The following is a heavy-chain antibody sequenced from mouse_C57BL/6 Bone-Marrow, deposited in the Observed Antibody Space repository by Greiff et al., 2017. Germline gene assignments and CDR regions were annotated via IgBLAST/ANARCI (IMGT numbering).Heavy chain of an antibody. CDR1: GYSFTGYF. V-gene: IGHV1-20*01. CDR2: ITPYNGDT. CDR3: ARGYYYGSSPWLAY. D-gene: IGHD1-1*01. J-gene: IGHJ3*01. Sequence: VQLQQSGPELVKPGDSVKISCKASGYSFTGYFMNWVMQSHGKSLEWLGRITPYNGDTFYNQKFKGKATLTVDKSSSTAHMELRSLTSEDSAVYYCARGYYYGSSPWLAYWGQGTLGTVSA.